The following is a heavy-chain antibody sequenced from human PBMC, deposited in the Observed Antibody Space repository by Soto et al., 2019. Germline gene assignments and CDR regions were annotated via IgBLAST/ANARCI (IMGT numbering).Heavy chain of an antibody. D-gene: IGHD6-13*01. Sequence: SETLSLTCTVSGGSISSNYWTWIRQPQGKGLEWIGYVYNSGSTNYNTSLKSRVTISGDTSKSQFSLKVNSMTAADTAAYYCARYRREAVAGYTLDNWGQGILVTVSS. J-gene: IGHJ4*02. CDR1: GGSISSNY. V-gene: IGHV4-59*01. CDR2: VYNSGST. CDR3: ARYRREAVAGYTLDN.